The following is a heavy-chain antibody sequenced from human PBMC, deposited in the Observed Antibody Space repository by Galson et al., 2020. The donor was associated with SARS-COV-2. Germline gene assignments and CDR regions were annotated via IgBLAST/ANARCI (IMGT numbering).Heavy chain of an antibody. Sequence: ETSETLSLPCSVSGASLSSDFWSWIRQPPGKGLEWIGFMYYIGSSNNNPSLKSRVTISVDMSKSHLSLELRSVTAADTAVYYCVRHGYCSSGSCSANDAFHIWGQGTMVTVSS. CDR2: MYYIGSS. CDR3: VRHGYCSSGSCSANDAFHI. V-gene: IGHV4-59*08. D-gene: IGHD2-2*03. CDR1: GASLSSDF. J-gene: IGHJ3*02.